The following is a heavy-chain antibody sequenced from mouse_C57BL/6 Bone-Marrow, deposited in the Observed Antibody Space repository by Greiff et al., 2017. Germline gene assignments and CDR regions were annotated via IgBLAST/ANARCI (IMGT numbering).Heavy chain of an antibody. Sequence: EVQLVESGPGLVKPSQSLSLTCSVTGYSITSGYYWNLIRKFPGNKLEWMGYISYDGSINYNPSLKNRISITRDTSTNQFFLKFSSLTPEDTAIYYGARGRGPKRGRWYFDVWGTGTTVTVSS. CDR2: ISYDGSI. V-gene: IGHV3-6*01. J-gene: IGHJ1*03. CDR1: GYSITSGYY. D-gene: IGHD3-3*01. CDR3: ARGRGPKRGRWYFDV.